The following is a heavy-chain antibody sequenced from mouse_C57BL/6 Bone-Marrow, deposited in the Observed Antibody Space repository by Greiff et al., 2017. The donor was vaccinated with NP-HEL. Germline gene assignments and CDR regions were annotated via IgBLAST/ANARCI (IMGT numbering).Heavy chain of an antibody. CDR3: ARLYYSNYD. V-gene: IGHV5-4*01. CDR2: ISDGGSYT. J-gene: IGHJ2*01. Sequence: EVHLVESGGGLVKPGGSLKLSCAASGFTFSSYAMSWVRQTPEKRLEWVATISDGGSYTYYPDNVKGRFTFSRDNAKNNLYLHMSHLKSDDTAMYYCARLYYSNYDWGQGTTLTVSS. D-gene: IGHD2-5*01. CDR1: GFTFSSYA.